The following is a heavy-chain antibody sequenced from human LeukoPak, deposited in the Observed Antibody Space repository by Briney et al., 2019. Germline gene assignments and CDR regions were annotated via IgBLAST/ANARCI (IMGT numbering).Heavy chain of an antibody. CDR3: ASGSLGDGYGVGDYYQYMDV. D-gene: IGHD5-24*01. CDR2: IMPLFGTA. J-gene: IGHJ6*03. CDR1: GGTFNSYA. Sequence: SVKVSCKASGGTFNSYAISWVRQAPGQELEWMGGIMPLFGTANYAQEFQGRVTFTTDESASTAYMEVSSLRSEDTAVYYCASGSLGDGYGVGDYYQYMDVWGKGTTVTVSS. V-gene: IGHV1-69*05.